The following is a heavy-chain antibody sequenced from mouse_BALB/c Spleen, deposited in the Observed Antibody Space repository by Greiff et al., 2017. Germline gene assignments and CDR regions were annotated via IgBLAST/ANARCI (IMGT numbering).Heavy chain of an antibody. Sequence: EVQVVESGGDLVKPGGSLKLSCAASGFTFSSYGMSWVRQTPDKRLEWVATISSGGSYTYYPDSVKGRFTISRDNAKNTLYLQMSSLKSEDTAMYYCARHYYVSSPYWYFDVWGAGTTVTVSA. CDR3: ARHYYVSSPYWYFDV. V-gene: IGHV5-6*01. CDR2: ISSGGSYT. D-gene: IGHD1-1*01. J-gene: IGHJ1*01. CDR1: GFTFSSYG.